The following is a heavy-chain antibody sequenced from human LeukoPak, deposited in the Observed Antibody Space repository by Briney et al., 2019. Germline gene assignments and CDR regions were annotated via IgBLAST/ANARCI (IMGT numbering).Heavy chain of an antibody. D-gene: IGHD5-18*01. CDR1: GFTFSSYA. J-gene: IGHJ4*02. CDR3: AAYRASTEGFDY. V-gene: IGHV3-23*01. Sequence: GGSLRLSCAASGFTFSSYAMSWVRQAPGKELEWVSAISGSGGSTYYADSVKGRFTISRDNSKNTLYLQMNSLRAEDTAVYYCAAYRASTEGFDYWGQGTLVTVSS. CDR2: ISGSGGST.